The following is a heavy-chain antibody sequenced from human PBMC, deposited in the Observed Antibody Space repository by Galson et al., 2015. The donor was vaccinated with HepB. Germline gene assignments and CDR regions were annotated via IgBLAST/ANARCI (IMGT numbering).Heavy chain of an antibody. D-gene: IGHD3-10*01. V-gene: IGHV4-59*08. CDR1: SGSSISSDY. CDR3: ARTSSYGSGSYYNQNWFDP. J-gene: IGHJ5*02. Sequence: LSLTCTVSSGSSISSDYWSWIRQPPGKGLEWIGYIYYDGSTYYNPSLKSRVTISVDTSKNQFSLKLSSVTAADTAVYYCARTSSYGSGSYYNQNWFDPWGQGTLVTVSS. CDR2: IYYDGST.